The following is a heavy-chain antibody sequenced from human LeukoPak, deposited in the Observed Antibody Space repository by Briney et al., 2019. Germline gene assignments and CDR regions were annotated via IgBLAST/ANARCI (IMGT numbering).Heavy chain of an antibody. CDR2: INKDGGEK. D-gene: IGHD1-26*01. V-gene: IGHV3-7*03. Sequence: GGSLRLSCAASGFTFSSYWMSWVCQAPGKGLEWVANINKDGGEKYYVDSVKGRFTISRDNAKNSLYLQMNSLRADDTAVYYCVKDSPPRYSGSPPAYWGQGTLVTVSP. CDR1: GFTFSSYW. CDR3: VKDSPPRYSGSPPAY. J-gene: IGHJ4*02.